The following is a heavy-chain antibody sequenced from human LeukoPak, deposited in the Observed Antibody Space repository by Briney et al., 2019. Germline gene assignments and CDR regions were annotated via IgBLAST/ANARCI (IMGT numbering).Heavy chain of an antibody. CDR1: GGSISSSSYY. Sequence: SETLSLTCTVSGGSISSSSYYWGWIRQPPGKGLEWIGSIYYSGSTYYNPSLKSRVTISVDTSKNQFSLKLSSVTAADTAVYYCARLKAADPPLDCWGQGTLVTVSS. CDR3: ARLKAADPPLDC. V-gene: IGHV4-39*07. J-gene: IGHJ4*02. D-gene: IGHD6-13*01. CDR2: IYYSGST.